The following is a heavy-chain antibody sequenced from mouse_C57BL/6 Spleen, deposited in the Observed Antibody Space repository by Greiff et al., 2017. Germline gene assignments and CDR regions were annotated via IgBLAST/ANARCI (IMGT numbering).Heavy chain of an antibody. CDR2: IYPGSGST. D-gene: IGHD2-10*02. CDR3: AREYWDGLRAWFAY. CDR1: GYTFTSYW. V-gene: IGHV1-55*01. J-gene: IGHJ3*01. Sequence: QVQLKQPGAELVKPGASVKMSCKASGYTFTSYWITWVKQRPGQGLEWIGDIYPGSGSTNYNEKFKSKATLTVDTSSSTAYMQLSSLTSEDSAVYYCAREYWDGLRAWFAYWGQGTLVTVSA.